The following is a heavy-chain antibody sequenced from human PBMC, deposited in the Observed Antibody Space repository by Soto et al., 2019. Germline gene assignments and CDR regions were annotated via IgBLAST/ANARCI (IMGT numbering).Heavy chain of an antibody. Sequence: VQLQQWGAGLLKPSETLSLTCAVYGGSFSGYHWSWFRQPPGKGLEWLGEINPSGSINYNPSLKSRVTISVDTSKSQFSLNLSSVTAADTAVYYCATFVGATTVTRGSPRDYWGQGTLVTVSS. D-gene: IGHD4-4*01. CDR2: INPSGSI. CDR3: ATFVGATTVTRGSPRDY. V-gene: IGHV4-34*01. J-gene: IGHJ4*02. CDR1: GGSFSGYH.